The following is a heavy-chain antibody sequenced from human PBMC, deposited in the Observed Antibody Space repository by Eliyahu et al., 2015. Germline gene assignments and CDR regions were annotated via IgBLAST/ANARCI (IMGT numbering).Heavy chain of an antibody. CDR2: FDPEDGET. J-gene: IGHJ4*02. Sequence: QVQLVQSGAEVKKPGASVKVSCKVSGYTLTELSMPWVRQAPGKGLEWMGGFDPEDGETIYAQKFQGRVTMTEDTSTDTAYMELSSLRSEDTAVYYCATLPTRYDYGDYVPRDWGQGTLVTVSS. V-gene: IGHV1-24*01. D-gene: IGHD4-17*01. CDR3: ATLPTRYDYGDYVPRD. CDR1: GYTLTELS.